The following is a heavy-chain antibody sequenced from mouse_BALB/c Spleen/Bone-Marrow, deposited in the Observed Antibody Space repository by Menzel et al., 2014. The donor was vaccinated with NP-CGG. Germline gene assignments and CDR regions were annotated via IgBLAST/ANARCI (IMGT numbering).Heavy chain of an antibody. D-gene: IGHD1-2*01. CDR3: TRPYYGYVGYAY. Sequence: QVQLQQPGAELGKPGASVKLSCKASGYTFTSYYMYWVKQRPGQGLEWIGEINPSNGGTNFNEKFKSKATLTVDKSSSTAYMQLSSLTFEDSAIYYCTRPYYGYVGYAYWSQATPVTVSA. J-gene: IGHJ3*01. CDR2: INPSNGGT. V-gene: IGHV1S81*02. CDR1: GYTFTSYY.